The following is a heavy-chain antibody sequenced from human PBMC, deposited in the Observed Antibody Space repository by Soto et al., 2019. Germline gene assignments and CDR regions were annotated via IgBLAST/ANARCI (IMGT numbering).Heavy chain of an antibody. CDR1: GFTFSSYW. CDR2: IKKDGSEK. CDR3: ARDPRDSEYAIFDY. D-gene: IGHD1-26*01. Sequence: QPGGSLRLSCAASGFTFSSYWMSWVRQAPGKGLEWVANIKKDGSEKYYVDSVKGRFTISRDNAENSLYLQLDSLRAEDSFVYFCARDPRDSEYAIFDYWGQGNVVTVSS. J-gene: IGHJ4*02. V-gene: IGHV3-7*05.